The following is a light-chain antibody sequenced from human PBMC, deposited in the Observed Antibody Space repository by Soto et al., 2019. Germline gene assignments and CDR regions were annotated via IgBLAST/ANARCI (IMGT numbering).Light chain of an antibody. CDR2: RNN. CDR1: SSNIGSNY. V-gene: IGLV1-47*01. J-gene: IGLJ1*01. Sequence: QAVVTQPPSASGTPGQRVTISCSGSSSNIGSNYVYWYQQLPGTAPKLLIYRNNQRPSGVPDRFSGSKSGTSASLAISGLRSEDEADYYCAAWDDSLSGPVLGTGTKLTVL. CDR3: AAWDDSLSGPV.